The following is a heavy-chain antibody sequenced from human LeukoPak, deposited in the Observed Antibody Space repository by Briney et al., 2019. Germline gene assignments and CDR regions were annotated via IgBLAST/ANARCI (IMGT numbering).Heavy chain of an antibody. CDR1: GFTVTGNY. J-gene: IGHJ2*01. CDR2: LYSGGST. V-gene: IGHV3-53*01. CDR3: ARAPTSYWYFDL. Sequence: GGSLRLSCAASGFTVTGNYMSWIRQAPGKGLEWVSVLYSGGSTYYGDSVKGRFTVSRHNSKSTLYLQMDSLTVEDTAVYYCARAPTSYWYFDLWGRGTLVTVSS.